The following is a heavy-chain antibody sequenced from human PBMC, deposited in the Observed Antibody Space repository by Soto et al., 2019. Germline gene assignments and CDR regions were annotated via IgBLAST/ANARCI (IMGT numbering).Heavy chain of an antibody. Sequence: EVQLLESGGGLVQPGGALRLSCAASGFTFSSHAMSWVRQAPGKGLEWLSSMSGGAEGAYYADSVKGRFTISRDNSKNTLYLQMNSLRAEDTAVYYCARDLWWYLHWGQGTLVTVSS. CDR3: ARDLWWYLH. J-gene: IGHJ4*02. D-gene: IGHD2-15*01. CDR1: GFTFSSHA. CDR2: MSGGAEGA. V-gene: IGHV3-23*01.